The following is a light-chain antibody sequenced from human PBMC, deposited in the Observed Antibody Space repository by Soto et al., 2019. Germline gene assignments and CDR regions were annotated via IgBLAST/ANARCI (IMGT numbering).Light chain of an antibody. CDR3: HQYGASPRT. V-gene: IGKV3-20*01. J-gene: IGKJ1*01. CDR1: QSVTSSY. CDR2: GAS. Sequence: EIVLTQSPDTLSLSPGERATLSCRASQSVTSSYLAWYQQKPGQAPRLLILGASNRATGIPDRFSGSGSGTDFTLTINGLEPEDFAVYSCHQYGASPRTFGQGTKVEIK.